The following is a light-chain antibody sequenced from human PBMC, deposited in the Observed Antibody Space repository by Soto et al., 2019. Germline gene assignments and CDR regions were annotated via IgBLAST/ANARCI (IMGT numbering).Light chain of an antibody. J-gene: IGLJ2*01. Sequence: QSALTQPASVSGSPGQSITISCTGTISDVGSHNLVFWYQQHLGKAPKLMIYEGSKRPSGVSNRFSGSKSGNTAYMTIYGLQDANEEDYNCCAYADSNVVFGGGTQLTVL. CDR3: CAYADSNVV. CDR2: EGS. CDR1: ISDVGSHNL. V-gene: IGLV2-23*01.